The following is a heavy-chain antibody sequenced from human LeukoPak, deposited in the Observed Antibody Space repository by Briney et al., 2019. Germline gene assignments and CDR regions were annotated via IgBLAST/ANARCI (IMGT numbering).Heavy chain of an antibody. D-gene: IGHD3-10*01. CDR3: ARETPYGSGSYPFDY. V-gene: IGHV4-59*01. J-gene: IGHJ4*02. CDR1: GGSISSYY. CDR2: IYNSGST. Sequence: SETQSLTCTVSGGSISSYYWNWIRQPPGKGLEWIGYIYNSGSTNNNPSLKSRVTISVDTSKKQFSLKLSSVTAADTAVYYCARETPYGSGSYPFDYWGQGILVTVSS.